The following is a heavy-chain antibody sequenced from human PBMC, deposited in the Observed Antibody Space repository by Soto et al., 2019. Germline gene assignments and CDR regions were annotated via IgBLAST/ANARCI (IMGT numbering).Heavy chain of an antibody. J-gene: IGHJ6*02. Sequence: QVQLVQSGAEVKKPGASVKVSCKASGYTFTSYGISWVRQAPGQGLEWMGWISAYNGNTNYAQKLQGRVTMTTDTSTSTAYVELRSLRSDDTAVYYCARYSSSSLTYYYYGMDVWGQGTTVTVSS. CDR1: GYTFTSYG. CDR3: ARYSSSSLTYYYYGMDV. CDR2: ISAYNGNT. V-gene: IGHV1-18*04. D-gene: IGHD6-6*01.